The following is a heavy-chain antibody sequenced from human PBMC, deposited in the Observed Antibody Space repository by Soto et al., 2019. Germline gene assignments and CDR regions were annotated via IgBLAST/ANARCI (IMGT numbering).Heavy chain of an antibody. V-gene: IGHV3-13*01. CDR3: ARGRSSWTLYYYYGMDV. CDR1: GFTFSSYD. J-gene: IGHJ6*02. CDR2: IGTAGDT. D-gene: IGHD6-13*01. Sequence: PGGSLSLSCAASGFTFSSYDMHWVRQATGKGLEWVSAIGTAGDTYYPGSVKGRFTISRENAKNSLYLQMNSLRAGDTAVYYCARGRSSWTLYYYYGMDVWGQGTTVTVSS.